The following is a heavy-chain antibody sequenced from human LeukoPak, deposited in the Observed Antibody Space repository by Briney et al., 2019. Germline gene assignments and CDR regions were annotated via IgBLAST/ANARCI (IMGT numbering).Heavy chain of an antibody. CDR1: GFTFSSSA. CDR3: AKSGYNRFDY. J-gene: IGHJ4*02. Sequence: GGSLRLSCAASGFTFSSSAMSWVRQAPGKGLEWVSTISGSGSGSSTYYSDSVKGRFTISRDNSKNTLYLQMNSLRAEDTAVYYCAKSGYNRFDYWGQGTLVTVSS. CDR2: ISGSGSGSST. V-gene: IGHV3-23*01. D-gene: IGHD5-24*01.